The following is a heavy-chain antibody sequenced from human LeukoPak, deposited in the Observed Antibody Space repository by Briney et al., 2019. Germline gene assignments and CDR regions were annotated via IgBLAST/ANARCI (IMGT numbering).Heavy chain of an antibody. CDR2: IRYDGSNK. Sequence: GGSLRLSCAASGFTFSSYGMHWVRQAPGKGLEWVGFIRYDGSNKYYADSVKGRFTISRDNSKNTLYLQMNSLRAEDTAVYYCAKDIDYGPPGVDYWGQGTLVTVSS. J-gene: IGHJ4*02. CDR3: AKDIDYGPPGVDY. V-gene: IGHV3-30*02. D-gene: IGHD4-17*01. CDR1: GFTFSSYG.